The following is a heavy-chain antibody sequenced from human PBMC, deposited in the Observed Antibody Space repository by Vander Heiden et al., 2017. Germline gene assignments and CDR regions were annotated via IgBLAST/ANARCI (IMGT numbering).Heavy chain of an antibody. CDR2: ISYDGSNK. V-gene: IGHV3-30-3*01. J-gene: IGHJ4*02. CDR1: GFTFSSYA. D-gene: IGHD2-15*01. CDR3: ARDPCSGGSCYSVSGFDY. Sequence: QVQLVESRGSVVQPGRSLRLSCAASGFTFSSYAMHWVRQAPGKGLEWVAVISYDGSNKYYADSVKGRFTISRDNSKNTLYLQMNSLRAEDTAVYCCARDPCSGGSCYSVSGFDYWGQGTLVTVSS.